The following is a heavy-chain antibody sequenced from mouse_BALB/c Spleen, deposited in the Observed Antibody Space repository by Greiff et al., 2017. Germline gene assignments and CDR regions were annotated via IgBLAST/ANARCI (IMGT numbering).Heavy chain of an antibody. J-gene: IGHJ2*01. V-gene: IGHV5-12-1*01. D-gene: IGHD1-2*01. CDR3: ARTDYYGYYFDY. CDR1: GFAFSSYD. CDR2: ISSGGGST. Sequence: DVHLVESGGGLVKPGGSLKLSCAASGFAFSSYDMSWVRQTPEKRLEWVAYISSGGGSTYYPDTVKGRFTISRDNAKNTLYLQMSSLKSEDTAMYYCARTDYYGYYFDYWGQGTTLTVSS.